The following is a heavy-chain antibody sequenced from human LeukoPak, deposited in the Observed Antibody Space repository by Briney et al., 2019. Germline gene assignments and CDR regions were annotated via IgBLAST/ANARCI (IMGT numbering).Heavy chain of an antibody. V-gene: IGHV3-48*03. CDR2: ISSSGSTI. CDR3: AKDGKTRNWNYFQAKPVY. D-gene: IGHD1-7*01. CDR1: GFTFSSYE. Sequence: GGSLRLSCAASGFTFSSYEMNWVRQAPGKGLEWVLYISSSGSTIYYADSVKGRFTISRDNAKNALYLQMDSLRAEDTAMYYCAKDGKTRNWNYFQAKPVYWGQGTLVTVSS. J-gene: IGHJ4*02.